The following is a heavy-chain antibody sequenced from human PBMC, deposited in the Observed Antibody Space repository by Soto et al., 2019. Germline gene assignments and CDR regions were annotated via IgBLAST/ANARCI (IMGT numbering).Heavy chain of an antibody. D-gene: IGHD5-12*01. V-gene: IGHV4-61*08. CDR2: IYYGGSV. CDR3: SRWVGRDGYKFVY. Sequence: SETLSLTCSVSGDSVSSGGYYWSWIRQPPGKGLEWIAYIYYGGSVNYNPSLKSRVTISVDTSRDQFSLKLTSVTAADTAVYYCSRWVGRDGYKFVYWGQGTLVTVSS. CDR1: GDSVSSGGYY. J-gene: IGHJ4*02.